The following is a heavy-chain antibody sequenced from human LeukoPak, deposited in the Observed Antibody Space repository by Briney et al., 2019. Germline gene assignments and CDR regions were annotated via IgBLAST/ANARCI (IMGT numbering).Heavy chain of an antibody. Sequence: SETLSLTCTVSGGSISSYYWSWIRQPPGKGLEWIGYFYYSGSTNYNPSLNSRVTISLDTSKNQFSLKLSSVTAADTAVYYCARHYDSSGTGVLDYWGQGTLVTVSS. CDR2: FYYSGST. D-gene: IGHD3-22*01. J-gene: IGHJ4*02. CDR1: GGSISSYY. V-gene: IGHV4-59*08. CDR3: ARHYDSSGTGVLDY.